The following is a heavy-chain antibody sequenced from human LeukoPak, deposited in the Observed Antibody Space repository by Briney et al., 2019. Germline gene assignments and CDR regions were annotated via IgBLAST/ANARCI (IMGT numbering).Heavy chain of an antibody. CDR1: GFTFSSYA. Sequence: GGSLRLSCAASGFTFSSYAMHWVRQAPGKGLEWVAVISYDGSNKYYADSVKGRFTISRDNSKNTLYLQMNSLRAEDTAVYYCAANFDYWGQGTLVTVSS. CDR3: AANFDY. J-gene: IGHJ4*02. V-gene: IGHV3-30*04. CDR2: ISYDGSNK.